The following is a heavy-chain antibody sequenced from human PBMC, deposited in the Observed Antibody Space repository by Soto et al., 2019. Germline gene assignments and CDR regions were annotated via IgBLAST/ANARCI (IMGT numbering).Heavy chain of an antibody. CDR2: IYHSGST. CDR1: GGSISSGGYS. CDR3: ARDQLEGNWFDP. Sequence: QLQLQESGSGLVRPSQTLSLTCAVSGGSISSGGYSWNWIRQPPGKGLEWIGYIYHSGSTLYNPSLTSRVPIPVHXSKNQFSLKLTSVTAADTAVYYCARDQLEGNWFDPWGQGTLVTVSS. J-gene: IGHJ5*02. D-gene: IGHD1-1*01. V-gene: IGHV4-30-2*01.